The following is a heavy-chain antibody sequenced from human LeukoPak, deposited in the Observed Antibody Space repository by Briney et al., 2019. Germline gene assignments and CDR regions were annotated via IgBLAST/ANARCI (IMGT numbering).Heavy chain of an antibody. CDR1: GFTFSSYD. Sequence: GGSLRLSCAASGFTFSSYDMHWVRQATGKGLEWVSAIGTAGDTYYPGSAKGRFTISRENAKNSLYLQTNSLRAGDTAVYYCARAFGGVIANWGQGTLVTVSS. CDR3: ARAFGGVIAN. V-gene: IGHV3-13*01. J-gene: IGHJ4*02. CDR2: IGTAGDT. D-gene: IGHD3-16*02.